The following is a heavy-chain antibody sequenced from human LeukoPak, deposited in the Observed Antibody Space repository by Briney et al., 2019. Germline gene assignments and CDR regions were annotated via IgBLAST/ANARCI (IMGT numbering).Heavy chain of an antibody. D-gene: IGHD3-9*01. CDR2: IIPILGIA. CDR1: GGTFSSYA. V-gene: IGHV1-69*04. CDR3: ARDYFGSYYDILTSYYLDY. Sequence: SVKVSCKASGGTFSSYAISWVRQAPGQGLEWMGRIIPILGIANYAQKFQGRVTITADKSTSTAYMELSSLRSEDTAVYYCARDYFGSYYDILTSYYLDYWGQGTLVTVSS. J-gene: IGHJ4*02.